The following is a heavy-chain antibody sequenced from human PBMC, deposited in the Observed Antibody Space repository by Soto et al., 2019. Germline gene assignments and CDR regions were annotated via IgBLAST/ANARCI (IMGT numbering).Heavy chain of an antibody. CDR1: GYTFTSYA. V-gene: IGHV1-69*13. Sequence: SVKVSCKASGYTFTSYAISWVRQAPGQGLEWMGGIIPIFGTANYAQKFQGRVTIAADESTSTAYMELSSLRSEDTAVYYCARGQNVPRYLRYYYGMDVWGQGTAVTVSS. CDR3: ARGQNVPRYLRYYYGMDV. J-gene: IGHJ6*02. CDR2: IIPIFGTA. D-gene: IGHD1-20*01.